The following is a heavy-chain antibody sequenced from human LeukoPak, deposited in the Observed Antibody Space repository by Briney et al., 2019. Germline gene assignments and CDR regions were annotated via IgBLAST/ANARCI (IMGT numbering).Heavy chain of an antibody. D-gene: IGHD6-13*01. CDR2: IYYSGST. CDR1: GGSISSYY. J-gene: IGHJ4*02. V-gene: IGHV4-59*01. CDR3: ARASSSWYFDY. Sequence: SETLSLTCTVSGGSISSYYWSWIRQPPGKGLEWIGYIYYSGSTNYNPSLKSRVTISVDTSKNQFSLRLSSVTAADTAVYYCARASSSWYFDYWGQGTLVTVSS.